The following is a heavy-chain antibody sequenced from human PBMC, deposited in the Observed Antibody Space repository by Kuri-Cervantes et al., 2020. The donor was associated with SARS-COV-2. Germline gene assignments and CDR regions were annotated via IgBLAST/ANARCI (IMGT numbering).Heavy chain of an antibody. CDR2: FDPEDGET. V-gene: IGHV1-24*01. D-gene: IGHD6-13*01. CDR1: GGTFSSYA. J-gene: IGHJ4*02. Sequence: ASVKVSCKASGGTFSSYAISWVRQAPGQGLEWMGGFDPEDGETIYAQKFQGRVTMTEDTSTDTAYMELSSLRSEDTAVYYCATIAAAGTHPARDNHSYYFDYWGQGTLVTVSS. CDR3: ATIAAAGTHPARDNHSYYFDY.